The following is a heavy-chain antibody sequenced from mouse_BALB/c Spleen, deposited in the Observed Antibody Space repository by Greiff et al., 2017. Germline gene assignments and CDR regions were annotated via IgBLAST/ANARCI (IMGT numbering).Heavy chain of an antibody. CDR1: GYSITSDYA. J-gene: IGHJ3*01. D-gene: IGHD2-3*01. Sequence: VQLQQSGPGLVKPSQSLSLTCTVTGYSITSDYAWNWIRQFPGNKLEWMGYISYSGSTSYNPSLKSRISITRDTSKNQFFLQLNSVTTEDTATYYCARWGDGYHTAWFAYWGQGTLVTVSA. CDR2: ISYSGST. V-gene: IGHV3-2*02. CDR3: ARWGDGYHTAWFAY.